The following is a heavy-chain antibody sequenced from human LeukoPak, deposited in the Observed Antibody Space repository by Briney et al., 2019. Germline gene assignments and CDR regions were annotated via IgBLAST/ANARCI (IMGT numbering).Heavy chain of an antibody. CDR1: GYTFTSYG. CDR3: AREGTLVRAAVGPLGWFDP. D-gene: IGHD6-13*01. CDR2: INPNSGGT. V-gene: IGHV1-2*02. J-gene: IGHJ5*02. Sequence: ASVKVSCKASGYTFTSYGISWVRQAPGQGLEWMGWINPNSGGTNYAQKFQGRVTMTRDTSISTAYMELSRLRSDDTAVYYCAREGTLVRAAVGPLGWFDPWGQGTLVTVSS.